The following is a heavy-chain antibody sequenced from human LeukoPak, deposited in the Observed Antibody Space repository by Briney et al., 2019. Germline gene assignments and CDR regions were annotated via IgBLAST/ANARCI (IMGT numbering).Heavy chain of an antibody. V-gene: IGHV4-59*01. D-gene: IGHD5-24*01. CDR1: GGSFSGYY. J-gene: IGHJ3*02. Sequence: SETLSLTCAVYGGSFSGYYWSWIRQHPGKGLEWIGYIYYSGSTNYNPSLKSRVTISVDTSKNQFSLKLSSVTAADTAVYYCASSRDGYSDDAFDIWGQGTMVTVSS. CDR3: ASSRDGYSDDAFDI. CDR2: IYYSGST.